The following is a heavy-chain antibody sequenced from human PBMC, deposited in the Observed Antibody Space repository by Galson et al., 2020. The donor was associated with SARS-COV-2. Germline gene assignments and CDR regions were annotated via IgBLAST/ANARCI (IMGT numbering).Heavy chain of an antibody. D-gene: IGHD1-26*01. CDR3: AGGGQFENSGLIDS. CDR2: MNPYNGNA. V-gene: IGHV1-8*01. CDR1: GYTFTSHD. J-gene: IGHJ4*02. Sequence: ASVKVSCKGSGYTFTSHDINWVRQATGQGLEWMGWMNPYNGNAAYAQKFQGRLTMTRDTSITTAYLELTSLTPDDTAVYYCAGGGQFENSGLIDSWGQGTLVTVSS.